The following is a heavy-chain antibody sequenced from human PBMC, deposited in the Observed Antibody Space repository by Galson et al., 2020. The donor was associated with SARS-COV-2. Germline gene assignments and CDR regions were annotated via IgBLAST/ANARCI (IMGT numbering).Heavy chain of an antibody. V-gene: IGHV3-48*03. CDR1: AFTFNNYE. CDR2: ISKSGSTI. J-gene: IGHJ3*02. Sequence: GGSLRLSCIASAFTFNNYEFNWVRQAPGKGLEWVSYISKSGSTIYYAESVKGRFTISRDNAKNSLYLQLNSLRVEDTAVYYCARMSHFGEDAFDIWGQGTVVTVSS. CDR3: ARMSHFGEDAFDI. D-gene: IGHD2-21*01.